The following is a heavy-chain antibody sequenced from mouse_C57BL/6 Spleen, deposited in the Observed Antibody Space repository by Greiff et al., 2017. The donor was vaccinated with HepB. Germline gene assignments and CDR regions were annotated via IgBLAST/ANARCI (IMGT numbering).Heavy chain of an antibody. J-gene: IGHJ4*01. CDR3: ARHERDYYGSSYRYYAMDY. V-gene: IGHV1-62-2*01. D-gene: IGHD1-1*01. CDR1: GYTFTEYT. Sequence: QVQLQQSGAELVKPGASVKLSCKASGYTFTEYTIHWVKQRSGQGLEWIGWFYPGSGSIKYNEKFKDKATLTADKSSRTVYMELSRLTSEDSAVYFCARHERDYYGSSYRYYAMDYWGQGTSVTVSS. CDR2: FYPGSGSI.